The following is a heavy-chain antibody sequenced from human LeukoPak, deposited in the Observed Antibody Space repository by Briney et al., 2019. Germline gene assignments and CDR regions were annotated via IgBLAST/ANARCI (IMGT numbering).Heavy chain of an antibody. Sequence: SETLSLTCTVSGGSISSRPYCWGCIRQPPGKGLEWLGSFIYSWSNNYKPSLNSRVIISVDTSKNQFSLKLSSVTAADRAVYYCARDFWSGSNWFDPWGQGTLVTVSS. J-gene: IGHJ5*02. CDR3: ARDFWSGSNWFDP. CDR2: FIYSWSN. V-gene: IGHV4-39*07. CDR1: GGSISSRPYC. D-gene: IGHD3-3*01.